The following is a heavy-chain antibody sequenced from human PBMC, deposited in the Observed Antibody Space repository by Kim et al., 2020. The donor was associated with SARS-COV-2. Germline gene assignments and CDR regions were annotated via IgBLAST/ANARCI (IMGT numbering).Heavy chain of an antibody. Sequence: GGSLRLSCAASGFTFSNAWMSWVRQAPGKGLEWVGRIKSKTDGGTTDYAAPVNGRFTISRDDSKNTLYLQMNSLKTEDTAVYYCTTERVGVMEVWQLVVRAGYGGQRTRVTVPS. CDR1: GFTFSNAW. J-gene: IGHJ4*02. D-gene: IGHD6-13*01. V-gene: IGHV3-15*01. CDR2: IKSKTDGGTT. CDR3: TTERVGVMEVWQLVVRAGY.